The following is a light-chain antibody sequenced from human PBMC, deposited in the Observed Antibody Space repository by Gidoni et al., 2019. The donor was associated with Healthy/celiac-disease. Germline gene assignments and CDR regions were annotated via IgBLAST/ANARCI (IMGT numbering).Light chain of an antibody. CDR1: QSVLYSSNNKNY. CDR2: WAS. J-gene: IGKJ1*01. V-gene: IGKV4-1*01. CDR3: QQYYSTPWT. Sequence: DIVITQSLDSLAVSLGGRATINCKSSQSVLYSSNNKNYLAWYQQKPGQPPKLLIYWASTREPRVPDRFSGSGSGTDFTLTISSLQAEDVAVYYCQQYYSTPWTFGQXTKVEIK.